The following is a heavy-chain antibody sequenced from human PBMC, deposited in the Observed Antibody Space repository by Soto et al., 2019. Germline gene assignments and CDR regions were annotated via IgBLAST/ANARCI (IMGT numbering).Heavy chain of an antibody. CDR1: GYTFTAYA. D-gene: IGHD1-1*01. CDR2: IHGGNENR. Sequence: ASVKVSCKASGYTFTAYAVHWVRQAPGQRLEWMGWIHGGNENRAYSQKFQGRVTITRDTSASTAYMELRSLRSEDTAVYYCARGVVGSWIPGFFDFSGQGILVTFSS. V-gene: IGHV1-3*01. J-gene: IGHJ4*02. CDR3: ARGVVGSWIPGFFDF.